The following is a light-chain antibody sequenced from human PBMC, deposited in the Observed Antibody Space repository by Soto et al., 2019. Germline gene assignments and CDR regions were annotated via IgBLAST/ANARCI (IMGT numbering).Light chain of an antibody. CDR1: QSVGTN. Sequence: EIVMTQSAATLSVSPGERAALSCTASQSVGTNLAWYQQKPGQAPRLLIYDASTRATGVPAWFSGSGSGTEFTLTISSLQSEDFAVYYCQQYNTWPRTFGQGTKVEV. J-gene: IGKJ1*01. CDR2: DAS. CDR3: QQYNTWPRT. V-gene: IGKV3D-15*01.